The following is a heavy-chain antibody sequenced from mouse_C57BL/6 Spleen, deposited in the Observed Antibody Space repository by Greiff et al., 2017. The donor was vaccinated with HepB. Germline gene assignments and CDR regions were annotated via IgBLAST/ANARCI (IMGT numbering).Heavy chain of an antibody. Sequence: VQLQQSGPELVKPGASVKISCKASGYTFTDYYMNWVKQSHGKSLEWIGDINPNNGGTSYNQKFKGKATLTVDKSSSTAYMELRSLTSEDSAVYYCARGGVTTVVTRNYAMDYWGQGTSVTVSS. V-gene: IGHV1-26*01. CDR2: INPNNGGT. CDR1: GYTFTDYY. D-gene: IGHD1-1*01. J-gene: IGHJ4*01. CDR3: ARGGVTTVVTRNYAMDY.